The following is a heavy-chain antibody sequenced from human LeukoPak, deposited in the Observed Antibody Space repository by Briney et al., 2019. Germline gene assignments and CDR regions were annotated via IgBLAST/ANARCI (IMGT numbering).Heavy chain of an antibody. CDR2: IYTSGST. CDR3: ARHKYDFWSGYQGGRYYYYMDV. D-gene: IGHD3-3*01. Sequence: SETLSLTCTVSGGSISSYYWSWIRQPPGKGLEWIGYIYTSGSTNYNPSPKSRVTISVDTSKNQFSLKLSSVTAADTAVYYCARHKYDFWSGYQGGRYYYYMDVWGKGTTVTVSS. J-gene: IGHJ6*03. V-gene: IGHV4-4*09. CDR1: GGSISSYY.